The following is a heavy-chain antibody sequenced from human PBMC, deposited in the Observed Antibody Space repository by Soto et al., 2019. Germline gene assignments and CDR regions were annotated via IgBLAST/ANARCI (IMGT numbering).Heavy chain of an antibody. V-gene: IGHV4-31*03. D-gene: IGHD6-13*01. CDR2: IYYSGST. Sequence: QLQLQESGPGLVKPSQTLSLTCTVSGGSISSGGYYWSWIRQHPGKGLEWLGYIYYSGSTYYNPSVKRRVTISVDTSKNQFSLKLSSVTAGDTAVYYCGRGGGYSSRWYISGEGDAFAIWGQGTM. J-gene: IGHJ3*02. CDR1: GGSISSGGYY. CDR3: GRGGGYSSRWYISGEGDAFAI.